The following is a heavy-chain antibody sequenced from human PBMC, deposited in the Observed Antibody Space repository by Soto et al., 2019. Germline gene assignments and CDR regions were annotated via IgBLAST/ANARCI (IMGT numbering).Heavy chain of an antibody. D-gene: IGHD6-13*01. CDR2: IDYNGVT. CDR3: ARGAEGSSWSRYYYYYGMDV. CDR1: GGSIYRSGYY. V-gene: IGHV4-39*07. Sequence: SETLSLTCTVSGGSIYRSGYYWGWIRQPPGRGLEWIGNIDYNGVTYSNPSLKSRVTISRDTSKNQFSLKLSSVTAADTAVYYCARGAEGSSWSRYYYYYGMDVWGQGTTVTVSS. J-gene: IGHJ6*02.